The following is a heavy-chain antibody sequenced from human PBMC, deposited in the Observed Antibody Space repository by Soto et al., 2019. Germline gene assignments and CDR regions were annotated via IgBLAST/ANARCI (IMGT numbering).Heavy chain of an antibody. Sequence: PSQTLSLTCAISGDSVSSNSAAWNWIRQSPSRGLEWLGRTYYRSKWYNDYAVSVKGRITINPDTSKNQFSLQLNSVTPEDTAVYYCARGAGTAAGTLYYYGMDVWGQGTTVTVSS. J-gene: IGHJ6*02. CDR3: ARGAGTAAGTLYYYGMDV. D-gene: IGHD6-13*01. CDR1: GDSVSSNSAA. V-gene: IGHV6-1*01. CDR2: TYYRSKWYN.